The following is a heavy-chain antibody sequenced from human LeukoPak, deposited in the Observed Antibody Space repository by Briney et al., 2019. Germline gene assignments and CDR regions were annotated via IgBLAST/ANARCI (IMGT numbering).Heavy chain of an antibody. J-gene: IGHJ6*03. CDR3: ARVAVDTASRYYYYMDV. D-gene: IGHD5-18*01. Sequence: GSLRLSCAASGFTFDDYGMSWVRQAPGKGLEWVSGINWNGGSTGYADSVKGRFTISRDNAKNSLYLQMNSLRAEDTALYHCARVAVDTASRYYYYMDVWGKGTTVTVSS. CDR2: INWNGGST. V-gene: IGHV3-20*01. CDR1: GFTFDDYG.